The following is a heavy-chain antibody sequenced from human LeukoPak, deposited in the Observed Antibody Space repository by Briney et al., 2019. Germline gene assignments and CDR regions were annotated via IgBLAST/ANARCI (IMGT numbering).Heavy chain of an antibody. Sequence: ASMKVSCKASGYTFSDYYMHWVRQARGQGFEWMGGMNPNSGNTGYAQKFQGRVTMTRNTSISTAYMELSSLRSEDTAVYYCARQTRRGIVGANSGYWGQGTLVTVSS. V-gene: IGHV1-8*02. CDR1: GYTFSDYY. J-gene: IGHJ4*02. CDR2: MNPNSGNT. D-gene: IGHD1-26*01. CDR3: ARQTRRGIVGANSGY.